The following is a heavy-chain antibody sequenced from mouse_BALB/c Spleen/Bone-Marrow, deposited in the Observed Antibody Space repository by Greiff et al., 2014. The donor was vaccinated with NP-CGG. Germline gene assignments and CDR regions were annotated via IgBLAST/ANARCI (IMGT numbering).Heavy chain of an antibody. D-gene: IGHD2-10*02. CDR2: IWGDGTT. Sequence: VQGVESGPGLVAPSQSLSITCTVSGFSLNGYGVNWVRQPPGKGLEWLGMIWGDGTTDYNSSLKSRLSISKDNSKSQVFLKMKSPQTEETARYHRARDPRYGNYEEAMDLRGQGNSATGPS. V-gene: IGHV2-6-7*01. CDR3: ARDPRYGNYEEAMDL. J-gene: IGHJ4*01. CDR1: GFSLNGYG.